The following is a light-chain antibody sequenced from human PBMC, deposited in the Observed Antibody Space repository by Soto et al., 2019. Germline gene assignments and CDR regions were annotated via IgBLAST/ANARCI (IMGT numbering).Light chain of an antibody. V-gene: IGKV1-39*01. CDR2: AAS. CDR1: QSISKF. J-gene: IGKJ1*01. CDR3: QQSYATPRT. Sequence: DIQMTQSPSSLSASVGDRLTITCRASQSISKFLNWYQQKPGTAPNLLISAASSLQSGVPSRFSGTGSGTEFTLTISSLQPEDFATYFCQQSYATPRTFGQGTKVDIK.